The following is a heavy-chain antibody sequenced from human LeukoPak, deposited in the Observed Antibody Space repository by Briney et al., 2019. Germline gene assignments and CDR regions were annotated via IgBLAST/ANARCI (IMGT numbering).Heavy chain of an antibody. V-gene: IGHV3-23*01. J-gene: IGHJ6*03. CDR2: ISGSGGST. D-gene: IGHD2-8*01. CDR1: GFTFSSYG. Sequence: GGTLRLSCAASGFTFSSYGMSWVRQAPGKGLEWVSSISGSGGSTYYADSVKGRFTISRDNSKNTLYLQMNSLRAEDTAVYYCARMASGGYYYYYYYMDVWGKGTTVTVSS. CDR3: ARMASGGYYYYYYYMDV.